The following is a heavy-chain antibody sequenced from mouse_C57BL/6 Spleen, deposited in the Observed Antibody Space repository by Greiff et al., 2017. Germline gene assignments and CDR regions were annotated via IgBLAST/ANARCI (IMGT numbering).Heavy chain of an antibody. CDR1: GYTFTSYW. CDR2: IYPSDSET. V-gene: IGHV1-61*01. CDR3: ARGNLIAY. J-gene: IGHJ3*01. Sequence: QVQLQQPGAELVRPGSSVKLSCKASGYTFTSYWMDWVKQRPGQGLEWIGNIYPSDSETHYNQKFKDKATLTVDKSSSTAYMQLSSLTSVDSAVYYCARGNLIAYWGQGTLVTGSA. D-gene: IGHD2-1*01.